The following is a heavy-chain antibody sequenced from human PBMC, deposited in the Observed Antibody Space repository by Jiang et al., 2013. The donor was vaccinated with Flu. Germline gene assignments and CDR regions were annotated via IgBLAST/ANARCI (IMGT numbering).Heavy chain of an antibody. Sequence: RLSCAASGFTFSNYGMHWVRQAPGKGLEWVAFIRYDGSNKYYVDSVRGRFTISRDNSKNTLYLQMNSLRAEDTAMYYCAKNSGGSSFGYLYWGQGTLVTVSS. CDR1: GFTFSNYG. D-gene: IGHD5-18*01. J-gene: IGHJ4*02. CDR2: IRYDGSNK. V-gene: IGHV3-30*02. CDR3: AKNSGGSSFGYLY.